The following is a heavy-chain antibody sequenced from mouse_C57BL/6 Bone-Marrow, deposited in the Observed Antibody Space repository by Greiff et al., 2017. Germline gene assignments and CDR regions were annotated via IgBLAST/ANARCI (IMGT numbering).Heavy chain of an antibody. D-gene: IGHD1-1*01. J-gene: IGHJ2*01. Sequence: VQLQQSGAELARPGASVKLSCKASGYTFTSYGISWVKQRTGQGLEWIGEIYPRCGNTYYNEKFKGKATLTADKSSSTAYMELRSLTSEDSAVYFCARGYGSSHEDYWGQGTTLTVSS. V-gene: IGHV1-81*01. CDR3: ARGYGSSHEDY. CDR1: GYTFTSYG. CDR2: IYPRCGNT.